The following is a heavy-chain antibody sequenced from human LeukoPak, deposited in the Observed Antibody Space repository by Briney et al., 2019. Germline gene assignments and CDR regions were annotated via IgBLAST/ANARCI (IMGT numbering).Heavy chain of an antibody. Sequence: GGSLRLSCAASGSTFSDYSVNWVRQAPGKGLEWISYIGIDSGNTNYADSVKGRFTISGDKAKNSLYLQMNSLRVEDTAVYYCARDYKYAFDNWGQGTLVTVSS. J-gene: IGHJ4*02. CDR2: IGIDSGNT. D-gene: IGHD5-24*01. CDR3: ARDYKYAFDN. V-gene: IGHV3-48*01. CDR1: GSTFSDYS.